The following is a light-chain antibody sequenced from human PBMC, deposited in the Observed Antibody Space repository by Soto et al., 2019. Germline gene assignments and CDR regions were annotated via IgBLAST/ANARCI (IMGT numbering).Light chain of an antibody. CDR2: YAS. CDR3: QHGGT. CDR1: QSVSNY. J-gene: IGKJ5*01. Sequence: EIVLTQSPATLSLSPGERATVSCRASQSVSNYLGWYQQKPGQAPRLLIYYASNRATGIPARFSGSGSGTDFTRPISSLEPEDLAVYYCQHGGTFGRGTRLEIK. V-gene: IGKV3-11*01.